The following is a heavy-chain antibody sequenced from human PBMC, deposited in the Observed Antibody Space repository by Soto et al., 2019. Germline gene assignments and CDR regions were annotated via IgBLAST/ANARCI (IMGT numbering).Heavy chain of an antibody. D-gene: IGHD3-22*01. Sequence: PGESLKISCKGSGYSFTSYWIGWVRQVPGKGLEWMGIIYPGDSDTRYSPSFQGQVTISADKSISTAYLQWSSLKASDTAMYYCASLKYYYDSSGYYFDYWGQGTLVTVSS. CDR3: ASLKYYYDSSGYYFDY. V-gene: IGHV5-51*01. CDR2: IYPGDSDT. J-gene: IGHJ4*02. CDR1: GYSFTSYW.